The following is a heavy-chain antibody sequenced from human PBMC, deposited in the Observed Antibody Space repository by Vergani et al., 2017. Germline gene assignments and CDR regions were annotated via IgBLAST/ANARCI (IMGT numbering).Heavy chain of an antibody. D-gene: IGHD3-22*01. V-gene: IGHV4-61*01. J-gene: IGHJ4*02. Sequence: QLQLQESGPGLVKPSETLSLTCTVSGGSISSSSYYWSWIRQPPGKGLEWIGYIYYSGSTNYNPSLKSRVTISVDTSKNQFSLKLSSVTAADTAVYYCARADSDYYYDSSGYYYYFDYWGQGTLVTVSS. CDR1: GGSISSSSYY. CDR2: IYYSGST. CDR3: ARADSDYYYDSSGYYYYFDY.